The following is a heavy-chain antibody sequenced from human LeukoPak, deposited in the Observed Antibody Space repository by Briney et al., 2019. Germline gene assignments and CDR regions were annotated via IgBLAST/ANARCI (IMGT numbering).Heavy chain of an antibody. CDR2: IKQGGTEK. V-gene: IGHV3-7*01. D-gene: IGHD4-17*01. Sequence: GGSLRLSCAASGFTFSNYWMSWVRQAPRKGLEWVANIKQGGTEKYYVDSVKGRFIISRDNAKNSLYLQMNTLRAEDTAVYYCARDTGTEQQLFDYWGQGTLVTVSS. CDR1: GFTFSNYW. CDR3: ARDTGTEQQLFDY. J-gene: IGHJ4*02.